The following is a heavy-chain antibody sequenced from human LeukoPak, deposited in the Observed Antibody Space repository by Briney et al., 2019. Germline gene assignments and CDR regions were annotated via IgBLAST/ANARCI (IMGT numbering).Heavy chain of an antibody. D-gene: IGHD3-22*01. V-gene: IGHV3-33*01. CDR1: GFTFSSFG. J-gene: IGHJ4*02. CDR2: IWYDGNNK. Sequence: PGGSLRLSCAASGFTFSSFGMHWVRQAPGKGLEWVAVIWYDGNNKYYADSVKGRFTISRDNSKNTPYLQMNSLRAEDTAVYYCARAFTSTGYYYVEYWGQGTLVTVSS. CDR3: ARAFTSTGYYYVEY.